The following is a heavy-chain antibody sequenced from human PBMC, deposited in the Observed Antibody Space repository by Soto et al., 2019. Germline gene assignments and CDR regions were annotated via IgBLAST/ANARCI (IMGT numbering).Heavy chain of an antibody. CDR2: IYYSGST. J-gene: IGHJ4*02. Sequence: PSDTLSLTCTITRGSISSTSYYWGWIRQPPGKGLEWIGSIYYSGSTYYNPSLKSRVTISVDTSKNQFSLKLSSVTAADTAVYYCARHGEGTYYYDSSGYFHFDYWGQGTLVTVS. V-gene: IGHV4-39*01. CDR3: ARHGEGTYYYDSSGYFHFDY. CDR1: RGSISSTSYY. D-gene: IGHD3-22*01.